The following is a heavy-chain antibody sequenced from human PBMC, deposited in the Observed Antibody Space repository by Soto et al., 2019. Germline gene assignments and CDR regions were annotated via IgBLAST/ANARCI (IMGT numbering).Heavy chain of an antibody. CDR3: ARVPIRNPRFSEWSDDAFDI. V-gene: IGHV1-18*04. J-gene: IGHJ3*02. CDR1: GYTFTSYG. D-gene: IGHD3-3*01. CDR2: ISAYNGNT. Sequence: ASVKVSCKASGYTFTSYGISWVRQAPGQGLEWMGWISAYNGNTNYAQKLQGRVTMTTDTSTSTAYMELRSLRSDDTAVYYCARVPIRNPRFSEWSDDAFDIWGQGTMVTVS.